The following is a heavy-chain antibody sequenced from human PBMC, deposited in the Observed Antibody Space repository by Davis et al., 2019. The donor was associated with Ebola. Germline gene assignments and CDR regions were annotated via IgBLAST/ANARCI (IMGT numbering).Heavy chain of an antibody. CDR3: ARVMRFGDGALGY. CDR2: ISYDGSNK. D-gene: IGHD3-10*01. CDR1: GFTFSSYA. V-gene: IGHV3-30-3*01. J-gene: IGHJ4*02. Sequence: GESLKISCAASGFTFSSYAMHWVRQAPGKGLEWVAVISYDGSNKYYADSVKGRFTISRDNSKNTLYLQMNSLRAEDTAVYYCARVMRFGDGALGYWGQGTLVTVSS.